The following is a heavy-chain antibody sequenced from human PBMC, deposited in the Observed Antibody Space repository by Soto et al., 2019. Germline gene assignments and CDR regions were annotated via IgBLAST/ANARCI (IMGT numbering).Heavy chain of an antibody. Sequence: EVQLVESGGGLVQPGGSLRLSCAASGFTISGNAMNWVRQAPGRGLEWVSYISSSSTNIHYAASVRGRFTISIDNAKNSLYLQMNSLRDEDTAVYRCARDLSWGSKWYYYMDVWGKGTTVTVSS. D-gene: IGHD3-16*01. V-gene: IGHV3-48*02. CDR1: GFTISGNA. CDR2: ISSSSTNI. CDR3: ARDLSWGSKWYYYMDV. J-gene: IGHJ6*03.